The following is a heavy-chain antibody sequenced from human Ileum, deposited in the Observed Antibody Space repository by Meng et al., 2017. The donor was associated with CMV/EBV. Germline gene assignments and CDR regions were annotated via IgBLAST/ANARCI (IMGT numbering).Heavy chain of an antibody. J-gene: IGHJ4*02. CDR1: GGSISIGRHY. CDR2: LYYSGTT. CDR3: ESWSPESSSWSGFDF. D-gene: IGHD6-13*01. Sequence: LHREESGPGLVTSSETLSLICSVSGGSISIGRHYWGWIRPRHEKGLESIGILYYSGTTYYNPSLKSRVTMSVGTSENQFSLKMNSVTAADTAVYYCESWSPESSSWSGFDFWGQGTLVTVSS. V-gene: IGHV4-39*07.